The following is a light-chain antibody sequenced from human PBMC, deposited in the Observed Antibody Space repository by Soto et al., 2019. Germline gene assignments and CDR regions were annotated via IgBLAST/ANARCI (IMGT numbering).Light chain of an antibody. J-gene: IGLJ1*01. CDR3: NSYTSGGTQV. Sequence: QSALTQPASVSGSPGQSITISCTGTSGDVGGYDYVSWYQQSPGKAPKLIIYEVCKRPSGVTNRFSGSKSDNTASLTISGLQAEDEADYYCNSYTSGGTQVFGTGTKLTVL. CDR1: SGDVGGYDY. V-gene: IGLV2-14*01. CDR2: EVC.